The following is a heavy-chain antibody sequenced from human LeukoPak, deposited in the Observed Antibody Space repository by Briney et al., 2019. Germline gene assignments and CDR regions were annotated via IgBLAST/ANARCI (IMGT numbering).Heavy chain of an antibody. V-gene: IGHV1-69*13. CDR1: GGTFSSYA. CDR2: IIPIFGTA. D-gene: IGHD6-13*01. J-gene: IGHJ4*02. CDR3: ARTVVAAAGFKTFFDY. Sequence: ASVKVSCKASGGTFSSYAISWVRQAPGQGLEWMGGIIPIFGTANYAQKFQGRVTITADESTSTAYMELSSLRSEDTAVYYCARTVVAAAGFKTFFDYWGQGTLVTVSS.